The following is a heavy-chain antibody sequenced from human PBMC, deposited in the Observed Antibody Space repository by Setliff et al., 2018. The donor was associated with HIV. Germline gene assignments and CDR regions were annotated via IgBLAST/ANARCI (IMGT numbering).Heavy chain of an antibody. CDR1: GASISFDT. D-gene: IGHD2-2*01. CDR3: ARGGTSSNGFRA. V-gene: IGHV4-59*01. J-gene: IGHJ5*02. CDR2: IYNSATT. Sequence: SETLSLTCIVSGASISFDTWSWIRQPPGKGLQWIGFIYNSATTNYNPSLKSRVTMSLDTSKNQLSLKLTSVTAADTAVYYCARGGTSSNGFRAWGQGTLVTVSS.